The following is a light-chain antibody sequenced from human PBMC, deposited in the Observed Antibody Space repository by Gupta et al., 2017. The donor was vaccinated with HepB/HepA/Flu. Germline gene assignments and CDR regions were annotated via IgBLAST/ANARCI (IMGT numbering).Light chain of an antibody. Sequence: QSVLPQPPSASGPPGQRVIISCSGSSSNIGSNYVYWYQQLPGTAPKLLIYKNNQRRSGGPDRVSGSNSGASAALAVSALRAAEEAAYYCEASDDSPSGNWVFGGGTKLTVL. V-gene: IGLV1-47*01. CDR1: SSNIGSNY. CDR3: EASDDSPSGNWV. CDR2: KNN. J-gene: IGLJ3*02.